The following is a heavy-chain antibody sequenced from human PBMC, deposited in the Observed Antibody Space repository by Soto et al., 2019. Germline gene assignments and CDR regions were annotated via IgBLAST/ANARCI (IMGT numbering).Heavy chain of an antibody. CDR2: ISGSGGDT. V-gene: IGHV3-23*01. Sequence: GGSLRLSCAASGLIFSDYAMSWVRQAPGKGLECVACISGSGGDTFYADSVKGRFTISRDNSKNTLSLHMNSLRVDDTAVYFCAKDRFGIVGPVDYWGPGTLVTVSS. J-gene: IGHJ4*02. CDR1: GLIFSDYA. CDR3: AKDRFGIVGPVDY. D-gene: IGHD1-26*01.